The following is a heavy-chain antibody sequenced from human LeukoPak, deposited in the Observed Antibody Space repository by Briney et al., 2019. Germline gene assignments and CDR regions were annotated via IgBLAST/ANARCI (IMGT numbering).Heavy chain of an antibody. V-gene: IGHV3-23*01. Sequence: AGGSLRLSCAASGFTFSSYAMSWVRQAPGKGLEWVSAISGSGGSTYYADSVKGRFTISRDNSKNTLYLQMNSLRAEDTAVYYCAKDLITGTTILTSDYWGQGTLVTVSS. CDR3: AKDLITGTTILTSDY. J-gene: IGHJ4*02. D-gene: IGHD1-7*01. CDR2: ISGSGGST. CDR1: GFTFSSYA.